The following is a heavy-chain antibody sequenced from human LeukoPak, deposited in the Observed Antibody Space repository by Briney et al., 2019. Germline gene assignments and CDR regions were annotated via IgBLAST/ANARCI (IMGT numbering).Heavy chain of an antibody. CDR1: GGTFSSYA. Sequence: SVKVSCKASGGTFSSYAISWVRQAPGQGLEWMGRIIPIFGTANYAQKFQGRVTITTDESTSTAYMELSSLRSEDTAVYYCAKDLRPISGIVVVIRFDYWGQGTLVTVSS. V-gene: IGHV1-69*05. D-gene: IGHD3-22*01. CDR2: IIPIFGTA. CDR3: AKDLRPISGIVVVIRFDY. J-gene: IGHJ4*02.